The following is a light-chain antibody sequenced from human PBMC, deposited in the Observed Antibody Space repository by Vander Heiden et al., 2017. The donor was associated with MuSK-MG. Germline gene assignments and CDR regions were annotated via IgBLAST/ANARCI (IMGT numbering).Light chain of an antibody. CDR2: EGS. V-gene: IGLV2-23*01. Sequence: QSDLTQPPSASSSPSQSITISCTGTSSDVVSYNLVSWYQQHPGKAPILMMYEGSKRPSGVSNLFSGSKSGNTASLTISGLQSEDEADYYCHSYADSSILFGGGTKLTVL. CDR3: HSYADSSIL. J-gene: IGLJ2*01. CDR1: SSDVVSYNL.